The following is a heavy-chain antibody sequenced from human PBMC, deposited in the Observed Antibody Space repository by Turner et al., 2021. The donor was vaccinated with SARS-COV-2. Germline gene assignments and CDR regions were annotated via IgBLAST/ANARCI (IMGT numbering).Heavy chain of an antibody. CDR1: GFTFSSYS. Sequence: VQLVESVGGVVQPGRSLRLAWAGDGFTFSSYSMNWVRQAPGKGLECVSFISSRSSYIYYADSVKGRFTISRDNAKNSLYLQMNSLRAEDTAVYYCARELAGRFGVATEIYYWGQGTLVTVSS. V-gene: IGHV3-21*01. CDR3: ARELAGRFGVATEIYY. J-gene: IGHJ4*02. D-gene: IGHD1-26*01. CDR2: ISSRSSYI.